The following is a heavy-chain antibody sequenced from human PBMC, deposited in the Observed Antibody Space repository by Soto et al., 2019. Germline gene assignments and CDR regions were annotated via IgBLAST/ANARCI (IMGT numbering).Heavy chain of an antibody. Sequence: QVQLVQSGAQVKTPGASVKVSCKASGYTFHNYALHWVRQAPGRRLEWMGWIHAGNGSTKYSQSFQGRVTITTVTSASTVHMDLSSLRSEDTAVYYCARVQYSGYDFKLAFDIWGQGPMVTVSS. V-gene: IGHV1-3*01. CDR2: IHAGNGST. CDR1: GYTFHNYA. CDR3: ARVQYSGYDFKLAFDI. J-gene: IGHJ3*02. D-gene: IGHD5-12*01.